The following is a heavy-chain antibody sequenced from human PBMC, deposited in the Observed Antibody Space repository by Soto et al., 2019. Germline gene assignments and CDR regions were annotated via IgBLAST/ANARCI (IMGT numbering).Heavy chain of an antibody. CDR1: GFTFSSYC. CDR2: ISYDGSNK. D-gene: IGHD6-6*01. J-gene: IGHJ6*02. CDR3: AKDTGYSSSSRYYYYGMDV. V-gene: IGHV3-30*18. Sequence: QVQLVESGGGVVQPGGSLRLSCAASGFTFSSYCMHWVRQAPGKGLEWVAVISYDGSNKYYADSVKGRFTISRDNSKNPVYLQMNSLRAEDTAVYYCAKDTGYSSSSRYYYYGMDVWGQGTTVTVSS.